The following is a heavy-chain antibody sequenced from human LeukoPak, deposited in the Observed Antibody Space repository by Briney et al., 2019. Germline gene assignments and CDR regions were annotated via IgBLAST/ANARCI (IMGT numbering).Heavy chain of an antibody. V-gene: IGHV1-24*01. D-gene: IGHD6-25*01. CDR1: GYTLTELS. Sequence: ASVKVSCKVSGYTLTELSMHWVRQAPGKGLEWMGGFDPEDGETIYAQKFQGRVTMTEDTSTDTAYMELSSLRSEDTAVYYCATAAAFTSLMDVWGKGTTVTVSS. CDR3: ATAAAFTSLMDV. J-gene: IGHJ6*03. CDR2: FDPEDGET.